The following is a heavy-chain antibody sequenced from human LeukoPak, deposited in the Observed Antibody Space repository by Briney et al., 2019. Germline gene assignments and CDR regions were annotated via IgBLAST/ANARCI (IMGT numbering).Heavy chain of an antibody. J-gene: IGHJ4*02. Sequence: KPSATLSLPCTFSGGSISNYYWSWIRPPPGKGLEWIGYIYYSGSTNYNPSLKSRVTISVDTSKNQFSLKLNSVTAADTAVYYCARARSLDYWGQGTLVTVSS. CDR3: ARARSLDY. CDR1: GGSISNYY. CDR2: IYYSGST. V-gene: IGHV4-59*01.